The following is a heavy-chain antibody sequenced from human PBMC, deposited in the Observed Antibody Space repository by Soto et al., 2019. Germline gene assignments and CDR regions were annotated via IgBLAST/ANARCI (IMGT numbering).Heavy chain of an antibody. CDR2: MNPGSGDT. V-gene: IGHV1-8*02. J-gene: IGHJ5*02. D-gene: IGHD5-18*01. Sequence: AAVKVLCKGSGYSFTNNYVSWGREATGQGLEWMGWMNPGSGDTGYAQKFQGRVTMTRDISIATAYMELNSLTSEDTAIYYCARMESFGSLNWFDPWGQGTLVTVSS. CDR3: ARMESFGSLNWFDP. CDR1: GYSFTNNY.